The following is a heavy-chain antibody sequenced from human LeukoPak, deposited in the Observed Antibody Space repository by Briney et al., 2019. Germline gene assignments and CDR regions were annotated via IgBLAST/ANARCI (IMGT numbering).Heavy chain of an antibody. D-gene: IGHD3-22*01. Sequence: GRSLRLSCAASGFTFDDYAMHWVRQAPGKGLEWVSGISWNSGSIGYADSVKGRFTISRDNAKNSLYLQMNSLRAKDTTLCYCAKAINHYYDSSGYYYDAFDIWGQGTMVTVSS. CDR1: GFTFDDYA. CDR2: ISWNSGSI. V-gene: IGHV3-9*01. J-gene: IGHJ3*02. CDR3: AKAINHYYDSSGYYYDAFDI.